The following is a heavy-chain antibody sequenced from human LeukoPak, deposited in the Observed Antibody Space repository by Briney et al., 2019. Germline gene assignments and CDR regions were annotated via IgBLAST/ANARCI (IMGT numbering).Heavy chain of an antibody. J-gene: IGHJ3*02. V-gene: IGHV1-24*01. CDR2: FDPEDGET. CDR1: GYTLTELS. Sequence: GASVKVSCKVSGYTLTELSMHWVRQAPGKGLEWMGGFDPEDGETIYAQKFQGRVTMTEDTSTDTAYMELSSLRSEDTAVYYCAIPHSSGWYEGAFDIWGQGTVVTVSS. CDR3: AIPHSSGWYEGAFDI. D-gene: IGHD6-19*01.